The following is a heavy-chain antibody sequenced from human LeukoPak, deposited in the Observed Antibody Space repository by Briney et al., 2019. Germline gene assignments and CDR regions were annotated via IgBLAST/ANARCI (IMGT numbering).Heavy chain of an antibody. CDR1: GGSITIGSDF. J-gene: IGHJ4*01. D-gene: IGHD3-3*01. CDR2: VNTSGII. V-gene: IGHV4-61*02. Sequence: PSETLSLTCTVSGGSITIGSDFWSWVRQPAGKGLEWIGRVNTSGIIKYNPSLTSRVTLPIDMSKNQFPLRIISVTAADTAVYYYAREWSYWGHGTLVTVSS. CDR3: AREWSY.